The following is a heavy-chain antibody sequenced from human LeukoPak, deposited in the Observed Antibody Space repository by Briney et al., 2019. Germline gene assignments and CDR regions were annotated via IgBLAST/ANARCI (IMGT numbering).Heavy chain of an antibody. CDR3: AKVGILAGYWTFDY. CDR2: ISGDGGST. D-gene: IGHD3-9*01. V-gene: IGHV3-43*02. Sequence: PGGSLRLSCAASGFTFCDYAMHWVRQAPGKGLEWVSLISGDGGSTYYADSVKGRFTISRDNSKNSLYLQMNSLRNEDTAWYYCAKVGILAGYWTFDYWGRGTLVSVSS. CDR1: GFTFCDYA. J-gene: IGHJ4*02.